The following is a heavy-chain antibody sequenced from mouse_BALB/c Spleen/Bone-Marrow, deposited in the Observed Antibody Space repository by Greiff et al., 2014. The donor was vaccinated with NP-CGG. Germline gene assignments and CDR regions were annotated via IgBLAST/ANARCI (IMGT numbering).Heavy chain of an antibody. CDR1: GFTFSSFG. V-gene: IGHV5-17*02. CDR3: ARLRRYYGYFDY. CDR2: INSGSSTI. Sequence: EVKLEESGGGLVQPGGSRKLSCAASGFTFSSFGMHWVRQAPEKGLEWVAYINSGSSTIYYADTVKGRFTISRDNPKNTLFLQMTSLRSEDTAMYYCARLRRYYGYFDYWGQGTTLTVSS. J-gene: IGHJ2*01. D-gene: IGHD1-1*01.